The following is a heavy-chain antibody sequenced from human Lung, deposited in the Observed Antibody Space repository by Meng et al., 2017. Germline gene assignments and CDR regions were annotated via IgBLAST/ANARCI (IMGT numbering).Heavy chain of an antibody. J-gene: IGHJ4*02. CDR1: GGSISSNNW. CDR3: ARDDSGYADFDS. CDR2: VYQSGST. V-gene: IGHV4-4*02. D-gene: IGHD3-22*01. Sequence: QVQLQESGSGLVKPSGTLSLTCAVSGGSISSNNWWSWVRQTPGRGLEWIGEVYQSGSTNYNPSLKSRVIISVNNSKNQFSLKLTSVTAADTAVYYCARDDSGYADFDSWGQGTLVTVSS.